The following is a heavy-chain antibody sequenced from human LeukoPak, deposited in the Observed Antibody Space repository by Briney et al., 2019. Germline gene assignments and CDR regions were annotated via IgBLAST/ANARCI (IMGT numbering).Heavy chain of an antibody. CDR2: IYNSGST. Sequence: SQTLSLTCTVSGGSISSGDYSWSWIRQPPGKGLEWIGYIYNSGSTYCNPSLKSRLSMSLDTSKNQVSLKLSSVTAADTALYYCARGHDAFDIWGQGTMATVSS. J-gene: IGHJ3*02. CDR3: ARGHDAFDI. CDR1: GGSISSGDYS. V-gene: IGHV4-30-4*01.